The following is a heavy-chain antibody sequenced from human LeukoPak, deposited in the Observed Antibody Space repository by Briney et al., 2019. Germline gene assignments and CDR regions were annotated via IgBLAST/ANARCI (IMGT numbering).Heavy chain of an antibody. V-gene: IGHV4-59*01. J-gene: IGHJ6*03. CDR3: ARAPRYSYYYYYYMDV. CDR2: IYYSGST. CDR1: GGSISSYY. D-gene: IGHD1-26*01. Sequence: SETLSLTCTVSGGSISSYYWSWIRQPPGKGLEWIGYIYYSGSTNYNPSLKSRVTTSVDTSKNQFSLKLSSVTAADTAVYYCARAPRYSYYYYYYMDVWGKGTTVTVSS.